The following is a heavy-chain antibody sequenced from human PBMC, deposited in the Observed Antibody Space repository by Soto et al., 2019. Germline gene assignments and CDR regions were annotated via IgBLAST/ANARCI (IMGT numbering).Heavy chain of an antibody. CDR3: ARSKASPVDYYYMDV. CDR1: GYTFTNYD. Sequence: QLQLVQSGAEVKKPGASVKVSCKASGYTFTNYDINWVRQSTGQGLEWMGWMNPNSGNTGYAQKFQGRVTMTRDTSINTAAMELSRLRSEDTAMYYCARSKASPVDYYYMDVWGKGTTVTVSS. V-gene: IGHV1-8*01. J-gene: IGHJ6*03. D-gene: IGHD2-21*01. CDR2: MNPNSGNT.